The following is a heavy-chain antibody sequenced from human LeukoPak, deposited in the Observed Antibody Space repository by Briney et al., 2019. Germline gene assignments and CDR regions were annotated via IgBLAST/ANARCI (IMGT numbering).Heavy chain of an antibody. CDR1: GFTFSSYG. J-gene: IGHJ3*02. CDR3: ARDPYSRDDAFDI. D-gene: IGHD2-21*01. V-gene: IGHV3-21*01. Sequence: PGGSLRLSCAASGFTFSSYGMHWVRQAPGKGLEWVSSISSSSSYIYYADSVKGRFTISRDNAKNSLYLQMNSLRAEDTAVYYCARDPYSRDDAFDIWGQGTMVTVSS. CDR2: ISSSSSYI.